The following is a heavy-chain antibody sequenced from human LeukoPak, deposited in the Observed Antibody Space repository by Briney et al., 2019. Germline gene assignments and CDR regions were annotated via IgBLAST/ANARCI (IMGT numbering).Heavy chain of an antibody. D-gene: IGHD1-26*01. CDR3: AKKAQYNGNYPLDY. Sequence: GGSLRLSCAASGFTFSSYAMDWVRQAPGKGLEWVSGTSDRGDYTYYADSVKGRFTISRDNSKNTLYLQMNSLRAEDTALYFCAKKAQYNGNYPLDYWGQGTLVTVSS. V-gene: IGHV3-23*01. CDR2: TSDRGDYT. J-gene: IGHJ4*02. CDR1: GFTFSSYA.